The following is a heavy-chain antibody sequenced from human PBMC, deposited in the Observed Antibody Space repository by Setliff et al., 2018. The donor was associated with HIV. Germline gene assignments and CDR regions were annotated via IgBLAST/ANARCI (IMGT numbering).Heavy chain of an antibody. J-gene: IGHJ4*02. D-gene: IGHD6-6*01. CDR1: GASISSYY. CDR3: ARDLLGSSSLVDY. CDR2: IYYSGST. V-gene: IGHV4-59*12. Sequence: SETLSLTCTVSGASISSYYWSWIRQPPGKGLEWIGYIYYSGSTNYNPSLKSRVTISVDTSKNQFSLKLSSVTAADTAVYYCARDLLGSSSLVDYWGQGTLVTVSS.